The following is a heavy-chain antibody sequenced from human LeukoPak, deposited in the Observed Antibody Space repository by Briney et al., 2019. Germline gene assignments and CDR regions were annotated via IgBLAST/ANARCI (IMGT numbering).Heavy chain of an antibody. Sequence: GGSLRLSCAASGFTFDDYAMHWVRQAPGKGLEWVSGISWNSGSIGYADSVKGRFTISRDNAKNTLYLQMNSLRAEDTAVYYCARDSITIFGVVMYYYMDVWGKGTTVTVSS. CDR1: GFTFDDYA. V-gene: IGHV3-9*01. J-gene: IGHJ6*03. D-gene: IGHD3-3*01. CDR2: ISWNSGSI. CDR3: ARDSITIFGVVMYYYMDV.